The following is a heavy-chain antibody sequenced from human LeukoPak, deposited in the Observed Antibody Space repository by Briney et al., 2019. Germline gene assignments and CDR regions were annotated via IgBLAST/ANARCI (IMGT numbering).Heavy chain of an antibody. CDR1: GYTFTSYD. D-gene: IGHD5-12*01. V-gene: IGHV1-8*01. CDR2: MNPNGGNT. J-gene: IGHJ4*02. CDR3: EIYSGYDSY. Sequence: ASVKVSRKASGYTFTSYDVNWVRQATGQGLEWMGWMNPNGGNTDYAQKFQGRVTMTRNTSISTAYMELSSLRSEDTAVYYCEIYSGYDSYWGQGTLVTVSS.